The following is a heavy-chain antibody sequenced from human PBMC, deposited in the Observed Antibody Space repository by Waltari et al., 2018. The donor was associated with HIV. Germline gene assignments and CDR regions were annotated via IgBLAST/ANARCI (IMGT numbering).Heavy chain of an antibody. J-gene: IGHJ5*02. V-gene: IGHV1-3*01. CDR1: GDSISTYV. D-gene: IGHD6-6*01. Sequence: QFVQSGAEVKKPGASITVSCEVSGDSISTYVVHWLRQAPGHRPEWMGLINAATGRTQCAQQVQGRLNLTRDTSANVAYMALSALRFEDTAVYYCARGALSRRTRTSSRLWASWGQGTPVTVSS. CDR3: ARGALSRRTRTSSRLWAS. CDR2: INAATGRT.